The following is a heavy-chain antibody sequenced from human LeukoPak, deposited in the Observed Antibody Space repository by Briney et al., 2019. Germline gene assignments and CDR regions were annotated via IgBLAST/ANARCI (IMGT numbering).Heavy chain of an antibody. CDR2: INPSGGST. Sequence: ASVKVSCKASGYTFTSYYMHWVRQAPGQGLEWMGIINPSGGSTSYAQKFQGRVTMTRDTSTSTVYMELSSLRSEDTAVYYCASAGGTGATSLAFDYWGQGTLVTVSS. CDR3: ASAGGTGATSLAFDY. D-gene: IGHD1-26*01. CDR1: GYTFTSYY. J-gene: IGHJ4*02. V-gene: IGHV1-46*01.